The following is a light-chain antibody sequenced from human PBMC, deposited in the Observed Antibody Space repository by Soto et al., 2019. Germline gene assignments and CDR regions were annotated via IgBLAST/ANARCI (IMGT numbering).Light chain of an antibody. CDR2: AAS. CDR3: QQYYSFPRT. Sequence: TQSQYYMTASVGDRVTITCRASQSISSYLNWYQQKPGKAPKLLIYAASSLQSGVPSRFSGSGSGTDFTLTISSLQPEDFATYYCQQYYSFPRTFGQVT. CDR1: QSISSY. V-gene: IGKV1-39*01. J-gene: IGKJ1*01.